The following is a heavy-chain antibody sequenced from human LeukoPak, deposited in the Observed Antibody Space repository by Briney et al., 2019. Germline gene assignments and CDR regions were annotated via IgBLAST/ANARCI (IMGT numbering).Heavy chain of an antibody. D-gene: IGHD3-3*01. CDR1: GGSISSYY. J-gene: IGHJ4*02. V-gene: IGHV4-59*01. Sequence: SETLSLTCTVSGGSISSYYWSWIRQPPGKGLEWIGYIYYSGSTNYNPSLKSRVTISVDTSKNQFSLKLSSVTAADTAVYYCARGLPEWRYFDYWGQGTLVTVSS. CDR3: ARGLPEWRYFDY. CDR2: IYYSGST.